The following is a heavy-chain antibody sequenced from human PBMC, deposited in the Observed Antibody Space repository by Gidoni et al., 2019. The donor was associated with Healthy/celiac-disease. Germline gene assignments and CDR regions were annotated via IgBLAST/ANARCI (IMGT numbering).Heavy chain of an antibody. CDR2: INHSGST. CDR1: GGSFSGYY. Sequence: QVQLQQWGAGLLKPSETLSLTCAVYGGSFSGYYWSWIRQPPGKGLEWMGEINHSGSTNYNPSLKSRVTRSVDTSKNQFSLKLSSVTAADTAVYYCARASTYYYDSSGYLYFDYWGQGTLVTVSS. D-gene: IGHD3-22*01. CDR3: ARASTYYYDSSGYLYFDY. J-gene: IGHJ4*02. V-gene: IGHV4-34*01.